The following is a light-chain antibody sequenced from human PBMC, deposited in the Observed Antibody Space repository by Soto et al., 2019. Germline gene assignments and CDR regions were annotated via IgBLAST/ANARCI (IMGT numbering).Light chain of an antibody. CDR2: AAS. CDR1: QGISSY. Sequence: PLTQSPSSLSASVGDRVTITCRASQGISSYLAWYQQKPGKAPKLLIYAASTLQSGVPSRFSGSGSGTDFTLTISSLQPEDFATYYCQQLNSYPPFTFGPGTKVDIK. V-gene: IGKV1-9*01. J-gene: IGKJ3*01. CDR3: QQLNSYPPFT.